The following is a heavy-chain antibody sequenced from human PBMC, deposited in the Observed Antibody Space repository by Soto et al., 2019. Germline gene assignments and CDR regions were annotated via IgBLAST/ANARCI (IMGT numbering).Heavy chain of an antibody. J-gene: IGHJ4*02. V-gene: IGHV3-43*01. D-gene: IGHD2-15*01. CDR2: ISWDGGST. CDR3: AKELAFSGGQYCSGGSCYPGVD. CDR1: GFTFDDYT. Sequence: GGSLRLSCAASGFTFDDYTMHWVRQAPGKGLEWVSLISWDGGSTYYADSVKGRFTISRDNSKNSLYLQMNSLRTEDTALYYCAKELAFSGGQYCSGGSCYPGVDWGQGTLVTVSS.